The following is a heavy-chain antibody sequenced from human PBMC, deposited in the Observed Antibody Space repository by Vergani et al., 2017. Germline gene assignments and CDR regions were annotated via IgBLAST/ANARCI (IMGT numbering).Heavy chain of an antibody. J-gene: IGHJ3*02. CDR2: IYYSVST. D-gene: IGHD3-3*01. V-gene: IGHV4-59*01. CDR1: GGSISSYS. Sequence: QVQLQESGPGLVKPSETLSLTCTVSGGSISSYSWSWIRQPPGTGLEWIGYIYYSVSTNYNPSLKSRVTISVDTSKNQFSLKLSSVTAADTAVYYCARERARVYDFWSGRDAFDIWGQGTMVTVSS. CDR3: ARERARVYDFWSGRDAFDI.